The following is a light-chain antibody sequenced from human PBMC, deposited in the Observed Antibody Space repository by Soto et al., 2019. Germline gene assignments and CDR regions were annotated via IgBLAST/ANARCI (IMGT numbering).Light chain of an antibody. J-gene: IGKJ1*01. CDR3: QQYNSYSRT. CDR1: QSISSW. Sequence: IQMTQTPSFLSASVGDRVTITCRASQSISSWLAWYQQKPGKAPKLLIYDASSLESGVPSRFSGSGSGTEFTLTISSLQPDDFATYYCQQYNSYSRTFGQGTKVDVK. CDR2: DAS. V-gene: IGKV1-5*01.